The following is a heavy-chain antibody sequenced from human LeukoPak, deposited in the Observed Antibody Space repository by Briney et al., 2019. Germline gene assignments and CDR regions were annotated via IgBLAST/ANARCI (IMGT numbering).Heavy chain of an antibody. V-gene: IGHV1-69*01. D-gene: IGHD5-18*01. CDR2: IIPIFGTA. CDR1: GGTFSSYA. CDR3: ARVPYSYGYWYFDY. J-gene: IGHJ4*02. Sequence: GSSVKVSCKASGGTFSSYAISWVRQAPGQGLEWMGGIIPIFGTANYAQKFQGRVTITADESTSTAYMELSSLRSEDTAVYYCARVPYSYGYWYFDYWGQGTLVTVSS.